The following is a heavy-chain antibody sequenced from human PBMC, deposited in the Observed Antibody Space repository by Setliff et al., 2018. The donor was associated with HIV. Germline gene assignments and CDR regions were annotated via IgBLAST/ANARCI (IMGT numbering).Heavy chain of an antibody. CDR3: ARGVTLGRGVIAESPLYVMDV. V-gene: IGHV4-59*01. CDR1: GGSISTYY. Sequence: KTSETLSLTCTVSGGSISTYYWSWIRQPPGKGLEWIGSIYFTGSSDNNPSLKSRVTLSVDTSKHQFSLKLSSVTAADTAVYYCARGVTLGRGVIAESPLYVMDVWGEGTPVTVSS. D-gene: IGHD3-10*01. J-gene: IGHJ6*03. CDR2: IYFTGSS.